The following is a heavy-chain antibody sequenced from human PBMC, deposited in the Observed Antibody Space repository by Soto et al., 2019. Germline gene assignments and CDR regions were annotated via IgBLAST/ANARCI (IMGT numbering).Heavy chain of an antibody. V-gene: IGHV4-34*01. CDR2: INHSGST. Sequence: SETLSLTCAAYGGSFSGYYWSWIRQPPGKGLEWIGEINHSGSTNYNPSLKSRVTISVDTSKNQFSLKLSSVTAADTAVYYCAGRLVTYYFDYWGQGTLVTVSS. D-gene: IGHD3-9*01. CDR1: GGSFSGYY. CDR3: AGRLVTYYFDY. J-gene: IGHJ4*02.